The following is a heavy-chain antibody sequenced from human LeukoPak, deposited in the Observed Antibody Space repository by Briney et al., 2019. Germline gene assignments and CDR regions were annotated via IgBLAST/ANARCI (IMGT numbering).Heavy chain of an antibody. Sequence: PETLSLTCTVSGGSLSGYSWSWRRQPPGKGVEWIGNLCYMGGALYKASLNSRVTTSVDTSRNEFSLKLSSVTAADMAVYYCARCTTCGGDCHTLDYWGQGILVTVSS. D-gene: IGHD2-21*02. CDR2: LCYMGGA. J-gene: IGHJ4*02. V-gene: IGHV4-59*01. CDR1: GGSLSGYS. CDR3: ARCTTCGGDCHTLDY.